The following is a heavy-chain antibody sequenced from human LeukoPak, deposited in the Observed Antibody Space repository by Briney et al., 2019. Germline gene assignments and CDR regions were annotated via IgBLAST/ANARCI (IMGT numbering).Heavy chain of an antibody. D-gene: IGHD6-13*01. Sequence: SETLSLTCTVSGGSISSSSYYWGWIRQPPGKGLEWIGSIYYSGSTYYNPSLKSRVTISVDTSKNQFSLKLSSVTAADTAVYYCARGLTSIAAHHGGFDPWGQGTLVTVSS. J-gene: IGHJ5*02. CDR1: GGSISSSSYY. V-gene: IGHV4-39*07. CDR2: IYYSGST. CDR3: ARGLTSIAAHHGGFDP.